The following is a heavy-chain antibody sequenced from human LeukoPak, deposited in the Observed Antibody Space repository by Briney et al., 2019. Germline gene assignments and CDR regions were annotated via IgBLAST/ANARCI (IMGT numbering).Heavy chain of an antibody. Sequence: ASVKVSCKASGYTFTSYYMHWVRQAPRQGLEWMGIINPSGGSTNYAQKFQGRVTMTRNTSISTAYMELSSLRSEDTAVYYCARVEGISGAGDIWGQGTMVTVSS. D-gene: IGHD1-14*01. CDR2: INPSGGST. J-gene: IGHJ3*02. V-gene: IGHV1-46*01. CDR3: ARVEGISGAGDI. CDR1: GYTFTSYY.